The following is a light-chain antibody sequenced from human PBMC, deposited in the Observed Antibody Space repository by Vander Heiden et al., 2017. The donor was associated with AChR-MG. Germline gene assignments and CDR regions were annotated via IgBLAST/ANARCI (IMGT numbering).Light chain of an antibody. CDR3: SSYAGDPWV. CDR1: KNDVGGYNY. CDR2: DVT. V-gene: IGLV2-11*01. Sequence: QSALTQPCSVSGSPGQSLPISCAGTKNDVGGYNYVSWYQQYPGKAPKLIIYDVTKRPSGVPDRFSGSKSGNTASLTISGLQAEDEADYYCSSYAGDPWVFGGGTRLTAL. J-gene: IGLJ3*02.